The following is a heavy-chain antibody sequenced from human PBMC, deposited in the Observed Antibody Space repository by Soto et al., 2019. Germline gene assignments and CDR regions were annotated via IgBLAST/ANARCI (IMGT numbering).Heavy chain of an antibody. CDR1: GGSLSSYY. J-gene: IGHJ3*02. D-gene: IGHD3-22*01. V-gene: IGHV4-59*12. CDR2: IYFSDST. Sequence: SETLSLTCTVSGGSLSSYYWSWIRQSPGKGLENLGYIYFSDSTNYNPSFKSRITISVGTSRNQFFLTLSSMTAADTAVYYCARETYYDSSGHPMGNAFDIWGQGTMVTVS. CDR3: ARETYYDSSGHPMGNAFDI.